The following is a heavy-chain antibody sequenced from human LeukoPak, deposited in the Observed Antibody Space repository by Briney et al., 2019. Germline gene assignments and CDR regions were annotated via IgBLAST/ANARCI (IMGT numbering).Heavy chain of an antibody. J-gene: IGHJ5*02. Sequence: SETLSLTCTVSGGSISSSSYYWGWIRQPPGKGLEWIGSIYYSGSTYYNPSLKSRVTISVDTSKNQFSLKLSSVTAADTAVYYCARGSSWFGEFRNWFDPWGQGTLVTVSS. D-gene: IGHD3-10*01. CDR1: GGSISSSSYY. CDR3: ARGSSWFGEFRNWFDP. CDR2: IYYSGST. V-gene: IGHV4-39*07.